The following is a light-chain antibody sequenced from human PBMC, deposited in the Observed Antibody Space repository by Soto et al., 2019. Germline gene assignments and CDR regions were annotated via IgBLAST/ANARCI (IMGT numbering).Light chain of an antibody. V-gene: IGLV1-40*01. CDR3: QSYDSSLTDSG. CDR1: TSNIGAGYD. Sequence: QSVLTQPPSVSGAPGQRVTISCTGSTSNIGAGYDVHWYQKLPGKAPKLLIYGNTNRPSGVPARFSSSRSGPSASLAITGLQAEDEADYYCQSYDSSLTDSGFGGGTQLTVL. J-gene: IGLJ3*02. CDR2: GNT.